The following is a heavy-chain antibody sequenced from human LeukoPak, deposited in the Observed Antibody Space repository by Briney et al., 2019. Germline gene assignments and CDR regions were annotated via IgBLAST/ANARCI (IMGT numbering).Heavy chain of an antibody. D-gene: IGHD6-13*01. V-gene: IGHV3-53*01. J-gene: IGHJ4*02. CDR1: GFTFSIHG. CDR2: VYTGGST. CDR3: ARGLSAAGLYFDY. Sequence: PGGSLRLSCAASGFTFSIHGMTWVRQAPGKGLEWVSVVYTGGSTYSADSVKGRFTISRDNSKNTLYLQMNSLRAEDTAVYYCARGLSAAGLYFDYWGQGTLVTVSS.